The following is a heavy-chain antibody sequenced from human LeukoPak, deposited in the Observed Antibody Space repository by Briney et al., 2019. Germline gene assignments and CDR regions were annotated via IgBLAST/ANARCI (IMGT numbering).Heavy chain of an antibody. CDR1: GFTFSSYS. V-gene: IGHV3-21*04. J-gene: IGHJ3*02. Sequence: GGSLRLSCAASGFTFSSYSMNWVRQAPGKGLEWVSSISSSSSYIYYADSVKGRFTISRDNAKNSLYLQMNSLRAEDTALYHCARDYGDYEGSDAFDIWGQGTMVTVSS. D-gene: IGHD4-17*01. CDR2: ISSSSSYI. CDR3: ARDYGDYEGSDAFDI.